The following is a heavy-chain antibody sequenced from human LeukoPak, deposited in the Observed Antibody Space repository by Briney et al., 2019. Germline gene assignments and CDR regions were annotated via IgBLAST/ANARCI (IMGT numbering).Heavy chain of an antibody. J-gene: IGHJ3*02. D-gene: IGHD3-10*01. CDR2: ISGSGGAT. V-gene: IGHV3-23*01. Sequence: GGSLRLSCAASGFTFSSYGMDWVRQAPVKGLEWVSVISGSGGATYYADSVKGRFTISRDNSKTTLYLQMNSLRAEDTAVYYCAKEKNYYGSGSSAFDIWGQGTLVTVSS. CDR3: AKEKNYYGSGSSAFDI. CDR1: GFTFSSYG.